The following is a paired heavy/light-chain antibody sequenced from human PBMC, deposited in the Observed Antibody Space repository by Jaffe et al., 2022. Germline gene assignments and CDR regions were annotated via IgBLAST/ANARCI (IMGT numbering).Heavy chain of an antibody. J-gene: IGHJ3*02. CDR3: ALPNDYGDYSFYAFDI. CDR1: GFSLSTSGVG. Sequence: QITLKESGPTLVKPTQTLTLTCTFSGFSLSTSGVGVGWIRQPPGKALEWLALIYWDDDKRYSPSLKSRLTITKDTSKNQVVLTMTNMDPVDTATYYCALPNDYGDYSFYAFDIWGQGTMVTVSS. D-gene: IGHD4-17*01. V-gene: IGHV2-5*02. CDR2: IYWDDDK.
Light chain of an antibody. CDR2: DVS. Sequence: QSALTQPASVSGSPGQSITISCTGTSSDVGGYNYVSWYQQHPGKAPKLMIYDVSNRPSGVSNRFSGSKSGNTASLTISGLQAEDEADYYCSSYTSSSTPHVVFGGGTKLTVL. CDR3: SSYTSSSTPHVV. V-gene: IGLV2-14*03. J-gene: IGLJ2*01. CDR1: SSDVGGYNY.